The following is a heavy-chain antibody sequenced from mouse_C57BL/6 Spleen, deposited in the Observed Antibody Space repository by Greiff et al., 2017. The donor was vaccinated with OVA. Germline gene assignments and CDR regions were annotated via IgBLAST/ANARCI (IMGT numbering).Heavy chain of an antibody. D-gene: IGHD1-1*02. CDR2: IRLKSDNYAT. Sequence: EVKLQESGGGLVQPGGSMKLSCVASGFTFSNYWMNWVRQSPEKGLEWVAQIRLKSDNYATHYAESVKGRFTISRDDSKSSVYLQMNNLRAEDTGIYYCTLWAWYFDVWGTGTTVTVSS. J-gene: IGHJ1*03. V-gene: IGHV6-3*01. CDR1: GFTFSNYW. CDR3: TLWAWYFDV.